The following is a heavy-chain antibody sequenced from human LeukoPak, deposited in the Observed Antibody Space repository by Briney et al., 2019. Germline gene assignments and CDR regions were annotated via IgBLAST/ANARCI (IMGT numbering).Heavy chain of an antibody. V-gene: IGHV4-34*01. CDR1: GGSFSGYY. J-gene: IGHJ5*02. CDR2: INHSGST. Sequence: SETLSLTCAVYGGSFSGYYWSWIRQPPGKGLEWIGEINHSGSTNHNPSLKSRVTISVDTSKNQFSLKLSSVTAADTAVYYCARETNWFDPWGQGTLVTVSS. CDR3: ARETNWFDP.